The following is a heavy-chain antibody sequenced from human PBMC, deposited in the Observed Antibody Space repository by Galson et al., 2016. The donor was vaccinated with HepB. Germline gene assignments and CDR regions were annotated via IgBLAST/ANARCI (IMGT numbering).Heavy chain of an antibody. CDR3: GRDPSARIVATIIIDY. D-gene: IGHD5-12*01. J-gene: IGHJ4*02. CDR2: VSYDGSNK. CDR1: GFSFSSFA. Sequence: SLRLSCAASGFSFSSFAMHWVRQAPGKGLEWVAVVSYDGSNKFYADSVKGRFTIPRDNSKNTLYLQMNSLRAEDTAVYYCGRDPSARIVATIIIDYWGQGTLVTVSP. V-gene: IGHV3-30-3*01.